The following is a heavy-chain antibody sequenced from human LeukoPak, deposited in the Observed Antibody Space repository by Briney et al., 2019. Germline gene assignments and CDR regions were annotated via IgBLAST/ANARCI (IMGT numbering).Heavy chain of an antibody. CDR3: ARVIVSSGARARPYYYYGMDV. Sequence: ASVKVSCKASGYTFTSYYMHWVRQAPGQGLEWMGIINPSGGSTSYAQKFQGRVTMTRDTSTSTVYMELSSLRSEDTAVYYCARVIVSSGARARPYYYYGMDVWGQGTTVTVSS. CDR2: INPSGGST. D-gene: IGHD3-22*01. CDR1: GYTFTSYY. J-gene: IGHJ6*02. V-gene: IGHV1-46*01.